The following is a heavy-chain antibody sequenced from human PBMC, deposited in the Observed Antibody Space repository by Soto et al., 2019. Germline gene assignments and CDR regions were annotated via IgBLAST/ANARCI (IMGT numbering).Heavy chain of an antibody. Sequence: QVQLQESGPGLVKPSGTLSLTCAVSGDSITSDKWWSWICQPPGKGLQWIGEIDHSGSTKYNPSLKSPVIISVDKSKNQFSLKLSSVTAADTAVYYCARGETQQQRDYWGQGTLVTVSS. V-gene: IGHV4-4*02. J-gene: IGHJ4*02. CDR3: ARGETQQQRDY. D-gene: IGHD6-13*01. CDR1: GDSITSDKW. CDR2: IDHSGST.